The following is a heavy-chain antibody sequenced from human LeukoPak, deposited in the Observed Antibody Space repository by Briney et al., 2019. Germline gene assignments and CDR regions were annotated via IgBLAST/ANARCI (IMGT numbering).Heavy chain of an antibody. J-gene: IGHJ4*02. CDR1: GFTFSSFA. CDR3: TTFVIGNYDERFDY. CDR2: ISSNGGST. Sequence: GGSLRLSCAASGFTFSSFAMHWVRQAPGKGLEYVSAISSNGGSTYYANSVKGRFTISRDNSKNTLYLQMGSLRAEDMAVYYCTTFVIGNYDERFDYWGQGTQVTVSS. D-gene: IGHD4-11*01. V-gene: IGHV3-64*01.